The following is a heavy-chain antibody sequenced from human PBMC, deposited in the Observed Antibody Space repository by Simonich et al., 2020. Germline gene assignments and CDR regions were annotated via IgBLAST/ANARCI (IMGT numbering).Heavy chain of an antibody. CDR3: ARWAYSSSYFDY. D-gene: IGHD6-6*01. V-gene: IGHV4-39*01. J-gene: IGHJ4*02. Sequence: QLQLQESGPGLVKPSETLSLTCTVSGVSISSSSYYRGWIRQPPGKGLEWIGSIYYSGSTYYNPSLKSRVTISVDTSKNQFSLKLSSVTAADTAVYYCARWAYSSSYFDYWGQGTLVTVSS. CDR1: GVSISSSSYY. CDR2: IYYSGST.